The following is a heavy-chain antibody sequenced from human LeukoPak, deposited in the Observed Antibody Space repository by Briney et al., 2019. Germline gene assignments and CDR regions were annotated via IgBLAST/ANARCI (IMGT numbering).Heavy chain of an antibody. CDR2: SGST. J-gene: IGHJ4*02. V-gene: IGHV4-59*01. CDR1: GGSISDYY. Sequence: SETLSLTCSVSGGSISDYYWTWIRQPPGKGLEWIGYSGSTTYNPSLKSRVTISVDTSKNQLSLKLTSVTAADTAVYYCARDKYNYGSRPFDYWGQGALVTVSS. D-gene: IGHD5-18*01. CDR3: ARDKYNYGSRPFDY.